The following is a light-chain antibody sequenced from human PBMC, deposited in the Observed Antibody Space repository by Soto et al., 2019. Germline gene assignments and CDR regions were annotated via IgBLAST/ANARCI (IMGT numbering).Light chain of an antibody. V-gene: IGKV3-15*01. CDR1: QSVAIN. CDR2: GAS. J-gene: IGKJ2*01. CDR3: QQYNNWPPYT. Sequence: ETVMTQSPVTLSVSPGXRATLSCRASQSVAINLAWYQQRPGQAPRLLIYGASTRATGIPARFSGSGSGTEFTLTISSLQSEDFAVYYCQQYNNWPPYTFGQGTKVDIK.